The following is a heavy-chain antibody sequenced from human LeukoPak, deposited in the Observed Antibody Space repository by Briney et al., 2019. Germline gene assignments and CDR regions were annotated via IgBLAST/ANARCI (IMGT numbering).Heavy chain of an antibody. CDR2: IYYSGST. D-gene: IGHD3-22*01. V-gene: IGHV4-59*08. J-gene: IGHJ5*02. CDR3: ARSNYDSSGYNWFDP. CDR1: GGSISSYY. Sequence: SETLSLTCTVSGGSISSYYWSWIRQPPGKGLEWIGYIYYSGSTNYNPSLKGRVTISVDTSKNQFSLKLSSVTAADTAVYYCARSNYDSSGYNWFDPWGQGTLVTVSS.